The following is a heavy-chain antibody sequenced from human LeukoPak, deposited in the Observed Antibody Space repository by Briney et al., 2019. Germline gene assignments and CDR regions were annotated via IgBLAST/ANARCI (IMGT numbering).Heavy chain of an antibody. V-gene: IGHV4-59*01. Sequence: PSETLSLTCTVSGGSISSYYWSWIRQPPGKGLEWIGYIYYSGSTNYNPSLKSRVTISVDTSKNQFSLKLSSVTAADTAVYYCARGGRITIFPATEYGMDVWGQGTTVTVSS. D-gene: IGHD3-9*01. CDR3: ARGGRITIFPATEYGMDV. CDR1: GGSISSYY. J-gene: IGHJ6*02. CDR2: IYYSGST.